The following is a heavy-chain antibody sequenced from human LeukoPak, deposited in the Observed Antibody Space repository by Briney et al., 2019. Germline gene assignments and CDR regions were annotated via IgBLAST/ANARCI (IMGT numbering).Heavy chain of an antibody. CDR1: GGTFSSYA. Sequence: SVKVSCKASGGTFSSYAISWVRQAPGPGLEWMGRIIPIFGTANYAQKFQGRVTITTDESTSTAYMELSSLRSEDTAVYYCARDREGYSSYGILEYWGPGTLVTVSS. V-gene: IGHV1-69*05. CDR3: ARDREGYSSYGILEY. J-gene: IGHJ4*02. D-gene: IGHD5-18*01. CDR2: IIPIFGTA.